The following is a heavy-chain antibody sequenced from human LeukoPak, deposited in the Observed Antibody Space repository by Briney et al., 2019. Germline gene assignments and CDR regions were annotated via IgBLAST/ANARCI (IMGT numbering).Heavy chain of an antibody. CDR2: VSGSGSTV. J-gene: IGHJ4*02. V-gene: IGHV3-48*01. Sequence: PGGSLGLSCAASGFTFSDHIMNWVRQLPGKRLEWVAYVSGSGSTVYYADSVKGRFTISRDNGKSSLYLQTNSLRVEDTALYYCVRQFASWGQGTLVTVSS. CDR1: GFTFSDHI. CDR3: VRQFAS.